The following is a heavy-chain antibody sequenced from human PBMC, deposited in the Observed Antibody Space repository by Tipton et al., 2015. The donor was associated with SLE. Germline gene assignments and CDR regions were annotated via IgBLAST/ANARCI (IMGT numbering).Heavy chain of an antibody. CDR3: ARDYYGSGFDAFDI. CDR2: IYRTGST. V-gene: IGHV4-61*01. Sequence: TLSLTCTVSGGTISSSSYYWSWIRQPPKQGLEWVGWIYRTGSTDYNPSLKSQVTISVDTSKNQFSLRLSSVTAADTAVYYCARDYYGSGFDAFDIWGQGTKVTVSS. CDR1: GGTISSSSYY. J-gene: IGHJ3*02. D-gene: IGHD3-10*01.